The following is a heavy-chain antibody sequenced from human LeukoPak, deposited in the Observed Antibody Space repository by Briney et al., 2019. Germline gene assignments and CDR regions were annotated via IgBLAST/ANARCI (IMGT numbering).Heavy chain of an antibody. CDR1: GFTFDDYG. CDR2: INWNGGST. J-gene: IGHJ3*02. CDR3: AKVSSSWYLYDAFDI. Sequence: GGSLRLSCAASGFTFDDYGMSWVRQAPGKGLEWVSGINWNGGSTGYADSVKGRFTISRDNSKNTLYLQMNSLRAEDTAVYYCAKVSSSWYLYDAFDIWGQGTMVTVSS. D-gene: IGHD6-13*01. V-gene: IGHV3-20*04.